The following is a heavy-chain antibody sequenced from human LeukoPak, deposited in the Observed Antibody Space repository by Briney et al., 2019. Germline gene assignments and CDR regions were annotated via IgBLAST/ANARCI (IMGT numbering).Heavy chain of an antibody. D-gene: IGHD1-26*01. Sequence: SETLSLTCAVYGGSFSGYYWSWIRQPPGKGLEWIGEINHSGSTNYNPSLKSRVTISVDTSKNQFSLKLSSVTAADTAVYYCAGDRGEYSGSYWDYWGQGTLVTVSS. J-gene: IGHJ4*02. CDR3: AGDRGEYSGSYWDY. CDR2: INHSGST. CDR1: GGSFSGYY. V-gene: IGHV4-34*01.